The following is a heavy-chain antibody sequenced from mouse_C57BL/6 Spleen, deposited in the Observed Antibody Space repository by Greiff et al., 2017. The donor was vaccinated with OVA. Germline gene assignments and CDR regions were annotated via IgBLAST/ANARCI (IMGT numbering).Heavy chain of an antibody. Sequence: QVQLQQSGPGLVQPSQCLSITCTVSGFSLTSYGVHWVRQSPGKGLEWLGVIWSGGSTDYNAAFISSLSISKDNSKSQVFFKMNSLQADDTAIYYCARNPLWYFDVWGTGTTVTVSS. CDR3: ARNPLWYFDV. CDR2: IWSGGST. CDR1: GFSLTSYG. J-gene: IGHJ1*03. V-gene: IGHV2-2*01.